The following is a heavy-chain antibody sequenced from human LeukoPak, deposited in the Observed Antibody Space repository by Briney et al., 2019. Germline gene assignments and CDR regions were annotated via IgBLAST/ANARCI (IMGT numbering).Heavy chain of an antibody. Sequence: ASVKVSCKASGYTFTSYGISWVRQTPGQGLEWMGWISAYNGNTNYAQKLQGRVTMTTDTSTSTAYMELRSTRSDDTAVYYCARDSIVVVPAAMGSYYYYGMDVWGQGTTVTVSS. V-gene: IGHV1-18*01. CDR3: ARDSIVVVPAAMGSYYYYGMDV. D-gene: IGHD2-2*01. CDR2: ISAYNGNT. CDR1: GYTFTSYG. J-gene: IGHJ6*02.